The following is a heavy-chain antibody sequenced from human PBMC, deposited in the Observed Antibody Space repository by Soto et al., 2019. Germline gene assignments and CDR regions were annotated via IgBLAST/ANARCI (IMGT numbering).Heavy chain of an antibody. D-gene: IGHD6-6*01. J-gene: IGHJ4*02. CDR2: ISASGAYT. V-gene: IGHV3-23*01. Sequence: GSLRLSCAASVFTFSSYAVSWARQTPGKGLEWVSTISASGAYTYYADSVKGRFTISRDNSKNTLYLQMRSLRAGDTATYYCAKEVIAARPYYFDYWGQGTLVTVSS. CDR3: AKEVIAARPYYFDY. CDR1: VFTFSSYA.